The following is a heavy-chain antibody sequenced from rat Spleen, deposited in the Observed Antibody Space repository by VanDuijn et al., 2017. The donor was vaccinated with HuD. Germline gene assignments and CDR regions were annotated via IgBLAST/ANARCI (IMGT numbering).Heavy chain of an antibody. D-gene: IGHD1-6*01. V-gene: IGHV5-27*01. CDR3: TTWDYWHNRFDY. CDR2: ISTAGSNT. CDR1: GFTFNNYY. Sequence: EVQLVESGGGLVQPGRSLKLSCAASGFTFNNYYMVWVRQAPTKGLEWVAYISTAGSNTFYRDSVKGRFTISRDNAKSTLYLQMDSLQSEDTAPYYGTTWDYWHNRFDYWGQGVMVTVSS. J-gene: IGHJ2*01.